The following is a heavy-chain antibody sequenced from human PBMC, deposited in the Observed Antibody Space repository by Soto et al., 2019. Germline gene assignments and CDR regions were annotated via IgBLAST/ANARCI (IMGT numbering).Heavy chain of an antibody. Sequence: QVQLVESGGGVVQPGRSLRLSCAASGFTFSSYGMHWVRQAPGKGLEWVAFISYDGSNKYYADSVKGRFTISRDNSKNALYLQMNSLGAEDTAVYYCAKDRDPYSGFDLADGMDLWGQGTTVTVAS. CDR1: GFTFSSYG. J-gene: IGHJ6*02. V-gene: IGHV3-30*18. D-gene: IGHD5-12*01. CDR2: ISYDGSNK. CDR3: AKDRDPYSGFDLADGMDL.